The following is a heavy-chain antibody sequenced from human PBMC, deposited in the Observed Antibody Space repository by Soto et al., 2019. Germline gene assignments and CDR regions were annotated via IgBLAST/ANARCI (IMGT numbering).Heavy chain of an antibody. CDR2: ISSSGSTI. CDR3: ARDRARRGSSSNRDYYYYYGMDV. CDR1: GFTFSDYY. D-gene: IGHD6-6*01. V-gene: IGHV3-11*01. Sequence: GGSLRLSXAASGFTFSDYYMSWIRQAPGKGLEWVSYISSSGSTIYYADSVKGRFTISRDNAKNSLYLQMNSLRAEDTAVYYCARDRARRGSSSNRDYYYYYGMDVWGQGTTVTVSS. J-gene: IGHJ6*02.